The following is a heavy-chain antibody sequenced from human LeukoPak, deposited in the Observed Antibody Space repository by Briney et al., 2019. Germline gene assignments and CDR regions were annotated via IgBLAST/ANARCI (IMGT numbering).Heavy chain of an antibody. D-gene: IGHD1-20*01. CDR1: GFTFSSYA. Sequence: GRSLRLSCAASGFTFSSYAMHWVRQAPGKGLEWVAVISYDGSNKYYADSVKGRFTISRDNSKNTLYLQMNSLRAEDTAVYYCAKDYNWNDSQLDYWGQGTLVTVSS. V-gene: IGHV3-30*04. CDR2: ISYDGSNK. CDR3: AKDYNWNDSQLDY. J-gene: IGHJ4*02.